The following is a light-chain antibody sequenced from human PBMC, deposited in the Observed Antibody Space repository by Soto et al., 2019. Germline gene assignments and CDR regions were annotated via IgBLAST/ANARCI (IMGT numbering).Light chain of an antibody. J-gene: IGKJ3*01. CDR3: QYYGSSPFR. V-gene: IGKV3-20*01. CDR2: GAS. Sequence: EIVLTQSPGTLSLSPGERATLSCRASQSVSSSYLAWYRQKPGQAPRLLIYGASSRPTGIPDRFSGSGSGTDFTLTISRLEPEDFAMYYCQYYGSSPFRFGPGTKVDIK. CDR1: QSVSSSY.